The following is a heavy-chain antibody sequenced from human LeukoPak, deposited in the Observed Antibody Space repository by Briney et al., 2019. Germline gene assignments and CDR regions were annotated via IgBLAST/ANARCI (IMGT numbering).Heavy chain of an antibody. CDR1: GYTFTSYD. CDR2: IIPILGIA. J-gene: IGHJ6*02. V-gene: IGHV1-69*04. CDR3: ARASITIFGVVIMGNYGMDV. Sequence: AASVKVSCKASGYTFTSYDINWVRQATGQGLEWMGRIIPILGIANYAQKFQGRVTITADKSTSTAYMELSSLRSEDTAVYYCARASITIFGVVIMGNYGMDVWGQGTTVTVSS. D-gene: IGHD3-3*01.